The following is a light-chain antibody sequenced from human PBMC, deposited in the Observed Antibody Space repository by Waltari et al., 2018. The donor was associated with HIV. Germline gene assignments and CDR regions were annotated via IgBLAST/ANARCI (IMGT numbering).Light chain of an antibody. CDR1: QSVSATF. V-gene: IGKV3-20*01. J-gene: IGKJ1*01. Sequence: EIVLTQSPGTLSLSPGDSATLSSSASQSVSATFLAWYQQRPGEAPRLLVHGASRRDSDVPYRFSSRTFGTDFILTISRLEPEDFAVYYCQQCATSPWTFGQGTTV. CDR3: QQCATSPWT. CDR2: GAS.